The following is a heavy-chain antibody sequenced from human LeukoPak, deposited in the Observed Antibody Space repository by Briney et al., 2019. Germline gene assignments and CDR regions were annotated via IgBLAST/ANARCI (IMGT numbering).Heavy chain of an antibody. J-gene: IGHJ4*02. CDR3: ARDKLGGSMAGSNFDY. CDR1: GFTFSSYW. CDR2: IKQDGSEK. D-gene: IGHD6-19*01. V-gene: IGHV3-7*01. Sequence: GGSLRLSCAASGFTFSSYWMGWVRQAPGKGLEWVANIKQDGSEKNYVDSEKGRFTISRDNAKKSLYLQMNSLRAEDTAVYYCARDKLGGSMAGSNFDYWGQGTLVTVSS.